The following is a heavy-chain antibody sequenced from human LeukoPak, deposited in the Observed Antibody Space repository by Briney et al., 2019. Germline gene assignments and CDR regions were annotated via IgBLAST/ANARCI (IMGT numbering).Heavy chain of an antibody. V-gene: IGHV5-51*01. D-gene: IGHD5-12*01. CDR2: IYPGDSDT. CDR1: GYSFTSYW. Sequence: PGESLQISCKGSGYSFTSYWIGWVRQLPGKGLEWMGIIYPGDSDTRYSPSFQGQVTISADKSISTAYLQWSSLKASDTAMYYCASRRGYSGYWFDPWGQGTLVTVSS. J-gene: IGHJ5*02. CDR3: ASRRGYSGYWFDP.